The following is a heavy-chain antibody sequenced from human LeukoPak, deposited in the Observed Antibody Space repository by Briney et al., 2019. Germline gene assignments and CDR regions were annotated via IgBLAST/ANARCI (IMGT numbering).Heavy chain of an antibody. Sequence: ASVKVSCKASGYTFTSYGISWVRQAPGQGLEWMGWISAYNGNTNYAQKLQGRGTMTTDTSTSTAYMELRSLRSDDTAVYYCAREPYDSSGYYPFDYWGQGTLVTVSS. D-gene: IGHD3-22*01. J-gene: IGHJ4*02. CDR3: AREPYDSSGYYPFDY. V-gene: IGHV1-18*01. CDR1: GYTFTSYG. CDR2: ISAYNGNT.